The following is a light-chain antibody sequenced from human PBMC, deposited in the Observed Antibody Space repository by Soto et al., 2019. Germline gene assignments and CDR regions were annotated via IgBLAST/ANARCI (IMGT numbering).Light chain of an antibody. CDR3: QQRKHWPPIT. V-gene: IGKV3-11*01. Sequence: EVELTQSPATLSLSAGETATLSCRASQSVDKLLAWYQQRPGQPPRLLIFDSSNRAPGVPVRFSGSGSGTVFTLTAGSREPEDSAVYYCQQRKHWPPITFGQGTRL. J-gene: IGKJ5*01. CDR1: QSVDKL. CDR2: DSS.